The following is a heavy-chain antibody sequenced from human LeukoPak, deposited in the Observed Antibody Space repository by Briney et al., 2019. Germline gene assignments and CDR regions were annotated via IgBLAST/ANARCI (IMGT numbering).Heavy chain of an antibody. CDR2: ISYDGSNK. Sequence: PGGSLRLSCAASGFTFSSYAMHWVRQAPGKGLEWVAVISYDGSNKYYADSVKGRFTISRDNSKNTLYLQMNSLRAEDTAVYYCARDAMGGYSYGSSRRGAFDIWGQGTMVTVSS. CDR3: ARDAMGGYSYGSSRRGAFDI. CDR1: GFTFSSYA. V-gene: IGHV3-30-3*01. J-gene: IGHJ3*02. D-gene: IGHD5-18*01.